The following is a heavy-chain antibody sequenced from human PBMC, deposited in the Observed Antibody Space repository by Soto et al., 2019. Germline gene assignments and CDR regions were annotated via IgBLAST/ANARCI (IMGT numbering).Heavy chain of an antibody. J-gene: IGHJ5*02. CDR2: INPDNGNT. D-gene: IGHD2-15*01. V-gene: IGHV1-3*01. CDR1: GYTFTRYT. Sequence: QVQLVQSGAEVKKPGASVKISCKASGYTFTRYTMNWVRQAPGQRLEWMGWINPDNGNTKSSQKFQDRVIITRDTSASTAYMDLSSLRSDGTAVYYCARGIATGQLDPWGQGTLVTVSS. CDR3: ARGIATGQLDP.